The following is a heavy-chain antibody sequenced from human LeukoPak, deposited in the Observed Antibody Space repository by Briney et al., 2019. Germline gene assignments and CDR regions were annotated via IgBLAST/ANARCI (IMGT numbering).Heavy chain of an antibody. J-gene: IGHJ4*02. V-gene: IGHV3-30*18. CDR2: ISYDGSNK. CDR1: GFTFSSYG. D-gene: IGHD6-13*01. CDR3: AKDRRRLAAAAPWYFDY. Sequence: GGSLRLSCAASGFTFSSYGMHWVRLAPGKGLEWVAVISYDGSNKYYADSVKGRFTISRDNSKNTLYLQMNSLRAEDTAVYYCAKDRRRLAAAAPWYFDYWGQGTLVTVSS.